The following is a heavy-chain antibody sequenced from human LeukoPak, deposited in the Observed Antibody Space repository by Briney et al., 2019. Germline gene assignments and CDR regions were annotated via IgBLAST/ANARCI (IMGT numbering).Heavy chain of an antibody. CDR1: GASINSHY. V-gene: IGHV4-4*07. Sequence: PSETLSLTCTVSGASINSHYWSWIRQPAGKGLEWIGRIYISGSTNYNSSLQSRVTMSVDTSKNQFSLKLSSVTAADTAVYYCARALNPLPGTYYFDYWGQGTLVTVSS. CDR3: ARALNPLPGTYYFDY. CDR2: IYISGST. J-gene: IGHJ4*02. D-gene: IGHD2-15*01.